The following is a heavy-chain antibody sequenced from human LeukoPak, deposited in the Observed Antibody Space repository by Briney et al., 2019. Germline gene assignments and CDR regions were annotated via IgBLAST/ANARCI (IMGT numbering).Heavy chain of an antibody. Sequence: SETLSLTCTVSGGSISGSSFYWGWIRQPPGKGLEWIGSMYESGSTFYSPSLKSRVTISIGTSKNQFSLKLNSVTAADTAVYFCARHSGLNYYDSSAYEYWGQGTLVTVSS. CDR2: MYESGST. D-gene: IGHD3-22*01. J-gene: IGHJ4*02. V-gene: IGHV4-39*01. CDR3: ARHSGLNYYDSSAYEY. CDR1: GGSISGSSFY.